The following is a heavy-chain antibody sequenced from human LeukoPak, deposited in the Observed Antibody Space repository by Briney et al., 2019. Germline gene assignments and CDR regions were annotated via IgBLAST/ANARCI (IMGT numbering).Heavy chain of an antibody. CDR1: GFAFSSYA. Sequence: WSLLPSSAASGFAFSSYAMSWGRRAPRKGLEWVSGIDSGGSTYYANSVKGRFTISRDNSKNTLYLQMNSLRAEDTAVYYCARATYYYDSSGYYYVWASWGQGTLVTVSS. CDR3: ARATYYYDSSGYYYVWAS. V-gene: IGHV3-53*01. CDR2: IDSGGST. J-gene: IGHJ5*02. D-gene: IGHD3-22*01.